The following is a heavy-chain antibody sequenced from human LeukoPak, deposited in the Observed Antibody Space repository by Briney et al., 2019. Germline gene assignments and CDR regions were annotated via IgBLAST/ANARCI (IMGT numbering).Heavy chain of an antibody. J-gene: IGHJ3*01. Sequence: PSETLSLTCTVSGGSISSYYWSWIRQPAGKGLEGIGGIYTSGSTNYNPSLTSRGTMSVDASKNQFSLSLSSVTAADAAVYSCARADRAPHLWGQGPMVTVSS. CDR3: ARADRAPHL. CDR1: GGSISSYY. CDR2: IYTSGST. V-gene: IGHV4-4*07.